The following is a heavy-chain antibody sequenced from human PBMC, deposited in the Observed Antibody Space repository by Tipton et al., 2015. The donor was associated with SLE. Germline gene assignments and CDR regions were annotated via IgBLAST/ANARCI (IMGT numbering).Heavy chain of an antibody. V-gene: IGHV4-34*01. CDR2: INHSGST. Sequence: GLVKPSETLSLTCAVYGGSFSGYYWSWIRQPPGKGLEWIGEINHSGSTNHNPSLKSRVTISVDTSKDQLSLKLSAVTAADTAVYYCARALWKGGDYWGQGTLVTVSS. CDR1: GGSFSGYY. D-gene: IGHD1-1*01. J-gene: IGHJ4*02. CDR3: ARALWKGGDY.